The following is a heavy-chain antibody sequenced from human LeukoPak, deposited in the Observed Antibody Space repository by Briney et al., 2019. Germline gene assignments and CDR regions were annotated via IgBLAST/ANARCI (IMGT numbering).Heavy chain of an antibody. CDR2: IYYSGST. Sequence: PSEALSLTCTVSGGSISSYYWSWIRQPPGKGLEWIGYIYYSGSTNYNPSLKSRVTISVDTSKNQFSLKLSSVTAADTAVYYCAREATMVRGVLDYWGQGTLVTVSS. J-gene: IGHJ4*02. CDR3: AREATMVRGVLDY. CDR1: GGSISSYY. D-gene: IGHD3-10*01. V-gene: IGHV4-59*01.